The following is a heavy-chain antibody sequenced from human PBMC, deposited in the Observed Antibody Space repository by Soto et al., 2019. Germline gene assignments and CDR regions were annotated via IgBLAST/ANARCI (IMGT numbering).Heavy chain of an antibody. Sequence: EVQLLESGGGLVQPGGSLRLSCAASGFTFSSSAMSWVRQAPGKGLECVSVITGSGDTTHYADSVKGRFTISRDNSKNTLSPQMHSVRAEDTALYYCAKVLVGSPMGTFDSWGQGTLVTVSS. CDR1: GFTFSSSA. D-gene: IGHD1-26*01. CDR3: AKVLVGSPMGTFDS. V-gene: IGHV3-23*01. J-gene: IGHJ4*02. CDR2: ITGSGDTT.